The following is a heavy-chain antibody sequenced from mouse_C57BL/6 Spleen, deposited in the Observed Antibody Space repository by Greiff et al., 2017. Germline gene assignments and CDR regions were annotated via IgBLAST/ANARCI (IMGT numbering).Heavy chain of an antibody. Sequence: QVQLQQPGAELVRPGSSVKLSCKASGYTFTSYWMDWVKQRPGQGLEWIGNIYPSDSETHYNQKFKDKATLIVDKSSSTAYMQLSSLTSEDSAVYYCARRGDGSSPFDYWGQGTTLTVSS. J-gene: IGHJ2*01. CDR1: GYTFTSYW. CDR3: ARRGDGSSPFDY. D-gene: IGHD1-1*01. CDR2: IYPSDSET. V-gene: IGHV1-61*01.